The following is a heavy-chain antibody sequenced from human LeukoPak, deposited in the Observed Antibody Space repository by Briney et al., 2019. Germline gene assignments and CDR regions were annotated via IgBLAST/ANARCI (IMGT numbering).Heavy chain of an antibody. Sequence: SETLSLPCTVSGGSISSYYWSWIRQPPGKGLEWIGYIYYSGSTNYNPSLKSRVTISVDTSKKQFSLKLSSVTAADTAVYYCARRYDFWSGYPPPLDYWGQGTLVTVSS. CDR1: GGSISSYY. J-gene: IGHJ4*02. V-gene: IGHV4-59*12. CDR2: IYYSGST. D-gene: IGHD3-3*01. CDR3: ARRYDFWSGYPPPLDY.